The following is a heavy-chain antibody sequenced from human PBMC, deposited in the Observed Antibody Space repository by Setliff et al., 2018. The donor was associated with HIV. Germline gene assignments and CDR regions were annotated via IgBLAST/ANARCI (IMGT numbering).Heavy chain of an antibody. CDR3: ATARSSGRYGYYYYMDV. CDR1: GYTFTSYY. CDR2: INPSGGST. V-gene: IGHV1-46*01. J-gene: IGHJ6*03. D-gene: IGHD1-26*01. Sequence: ASVKVSCKSSGYTFTSYYMHWVRQAPGQGLEWMGIINPSGGSTSYAQKFQGRVTMTEDTSADTAYMELSSLRSEDTAVYYCATARSSGRYGYYYYMDVWG.